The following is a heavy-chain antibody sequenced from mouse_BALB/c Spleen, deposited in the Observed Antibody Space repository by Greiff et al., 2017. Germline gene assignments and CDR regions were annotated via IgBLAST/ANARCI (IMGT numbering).Heavy chain of an antibody. CDR2: IDTSDSYT. CDR3: ARNYDGYSTLFAY. Sequence: QVQLQQPGAELVMPGASVKMSCKASGYTFTDYWMHWVKQRPGQGLEWIGAIDTSDSYTSYNQKFKGKATLTVDESSSTAYMQLSSLTSEDSAVYYCARNYDGYSTLFAYWGQGTLVPVSA. CDR1: GYTFTDYW. J-gene: IGHJ3*01. D-gene: IGHD2-3*01. V-gene: IGHV1-69*01.